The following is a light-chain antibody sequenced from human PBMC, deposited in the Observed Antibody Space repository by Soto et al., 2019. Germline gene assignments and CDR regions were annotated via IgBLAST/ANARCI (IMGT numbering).Light chain of an antibody. Sequence: IVMTQSPATLSVSPGEGVTLSCMASENVGSNLAWYQQKPGQAPRLLMYGSSTRATGIPATFSGSGSGTEFNLTISSIQSEDSAGYYCKQYNNWGLSFGGGTKVEIK. CDR1: ENVGSN. CDR3: KQYNNWGLS. V-gene: IGKV3D-15*01. CDR2: GSS. J-gene: IGKJ4*01.